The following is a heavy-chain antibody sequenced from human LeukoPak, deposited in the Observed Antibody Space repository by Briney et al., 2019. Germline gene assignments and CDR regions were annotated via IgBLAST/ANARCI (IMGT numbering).Heavy chain of an antibody. D-gene: IGHD1-26*01. V-gene: IGHV3-53*05. CDR1: GLTVSYNY. CDR2: IETGGTT. J-gene: IGHJ4*02. CDR3: AKDPWGELLYYFDY. Sequence: PGGSLRLSCAVSGLTVSYNYMGWVRQPPGKGPELVSVIETGGTTYYADSVKGRFTLSRDNSKNTLYLQMNSLRAEDTAVYYCAKDPWGELLYYFDYWGQGTLVTVSS.